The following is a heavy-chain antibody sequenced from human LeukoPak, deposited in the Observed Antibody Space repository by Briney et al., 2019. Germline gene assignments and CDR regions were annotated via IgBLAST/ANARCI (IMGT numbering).Heavy chain of an antibody. J-gene: IGHJ4*02. CDR3: ARGAGDRY. V-gene: IGHV1-2*02. CDR1: GYTFTGYY. D-gene: IGHD7-27*01. CDR2: INPNSGGT. Sequence: ASVKVSCKASGYTFTGYYMHWVRQAPGQGLEWMGWINPNSGGTNYAQKFQGRVTMTRNTSISAAYMELSSLRSEDTAVYYCARGAGDRYWGQGTLVTVSS.